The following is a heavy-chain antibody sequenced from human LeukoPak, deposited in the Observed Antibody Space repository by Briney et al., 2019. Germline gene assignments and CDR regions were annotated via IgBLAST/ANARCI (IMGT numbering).Heavy chain of an antibody. CDR2: IWYDGSNK. J-gene: IGHJ4*02. CDR3: ASCGYDSSGSYFDY. V-gene: IGHV3-33*08. CDR1: GFTVSSNY. D-gene: IGHD3-22*01. Sequence: GGSLRLSCAASGFTVSSNYMSWVRQAPGKGLEWVAVIWYDGSNKYYADSVKGRFTISRDNSKNTLYLQMNSLRAEDTAVYYCASCGYDSSGSYFDYWGQGTLVTVSS.